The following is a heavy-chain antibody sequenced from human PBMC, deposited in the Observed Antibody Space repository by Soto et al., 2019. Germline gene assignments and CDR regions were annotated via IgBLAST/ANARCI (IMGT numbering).Heavy chain of an antibody. CDR3: ARGPILRELPEGNWFDP. Sequence: ASVKVSCKASGYTFTSYGISWVRQAPGQGLEWMGWISAYNGNTNYAQKLQGRVTMTTDTSTSTAYMELRSLRSDDTAVYYCARGPILRELPEGNWFDPWGQGTLVTVSS. CDR1: GYTFTSYG. CDR2: ISAYNGNT. V-gene: IGHV1-18*01. D-gene: IGHD1-26*01. J-gene: IGHJ5*02.